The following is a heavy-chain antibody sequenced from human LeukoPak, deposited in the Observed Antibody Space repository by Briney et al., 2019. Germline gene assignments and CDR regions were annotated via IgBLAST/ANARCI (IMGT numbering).Heavy chain of an antibody. D-gene: IGHD3-10*01. V-gene: IGHV3-23*01. J-gene: IGHJ4*02. Sequence: GGSVSLFCAPSGFTYSSYAMSEVRQAPGRGVEWVSSISDCGGNTYYAPPVKGRLTISRDNSKNTLYLQMNSLRDADTAVYYCAKDAVRGGIYYFDYWGQGTLVTVSS. CDR2: ISDCGGNT. CDR1: GFTYSSYA. CDR3: AKDAVRGGIYYFDY.